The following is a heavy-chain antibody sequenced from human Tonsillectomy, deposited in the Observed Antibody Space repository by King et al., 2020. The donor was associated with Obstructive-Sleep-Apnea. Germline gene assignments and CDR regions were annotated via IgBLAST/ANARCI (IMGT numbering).Heavy chain of an antibody. CDR1: GYTFTSYG. CDR3: ARDLVTAASSD. CDR2: ISGYNGNT. J-gene: IGHJ4*02. V-gene: IGHV1-18*01. D-gene: IGHD6-13*01. Sequence: QLVQSGSEVKKPGASVKVSCKTSGYTFTSYGTSWVRQAPGQGLEWIGWISGYNGNTNYAQKFQDRVTMTTETSTSTAYMELRSLRSDDTAVYYCARDLVTAASSDWGQGTLVTVSS.